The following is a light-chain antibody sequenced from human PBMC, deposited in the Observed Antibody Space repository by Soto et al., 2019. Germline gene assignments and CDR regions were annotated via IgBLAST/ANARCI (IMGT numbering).Light chain of an antibody. CDR1: QGIRND. CDR3: QQSYSTPPLT. V-gene: IGKV1-6*01. Sequence: ARQMNPSPYSLSAAVVDIVTMTCLASQGIRNDLGWYQQKPGKAPNLLIYAASSLQSGVPSTFSGSGSGTAFTLPISRLKPEDFPTYYCQQSYSTPPLTLGQGTQLEIK. J-gene: IGKJ5*01. CDR2: AAS.